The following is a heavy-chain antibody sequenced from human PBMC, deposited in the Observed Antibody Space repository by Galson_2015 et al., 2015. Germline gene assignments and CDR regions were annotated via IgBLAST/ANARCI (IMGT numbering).Heavy chain of an antibody. V-gene: IGHV3-33*01. Sequence: SLRLSCAASGFTFSTYGMHWVRQAPGKGLEWVAVIWYDGSNKYYADSVKGRFTSSRDNSKNMLYLQMNSLRAEDTAVYYCARDRGGSGTDAFDIWGQGTMVTVSS. CDR3: ARDRGGSGTDAFDI. J-gene: IGHJ3*02. CDR1: GFTFSTYG. CDR2: IWYDGSNK. D-gene: IGHD3-10*01.